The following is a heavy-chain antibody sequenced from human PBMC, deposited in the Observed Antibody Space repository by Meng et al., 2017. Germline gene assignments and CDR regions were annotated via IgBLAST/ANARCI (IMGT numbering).Heavy chain of an antibody. Sequence: GGPLRLSCAASGFTFSSAWMSWVRQAPGKGLEWVGRIKSKTDGGTTDYAAPVKGRFTIPRDDSKNTLYLQMSSLKTGDTAVYYCTTDVLLWFGDYSAFYYWGQGILVTVSS. CDR2: IKSKTDGGTT. CDR3: TTDVLLWFGDYSAFYY. J-gene: IGHJ4*02. D-gene: IGHD3-10*01. CDR1: GFTFSSAW. V-gene: IGHV3-15*01.